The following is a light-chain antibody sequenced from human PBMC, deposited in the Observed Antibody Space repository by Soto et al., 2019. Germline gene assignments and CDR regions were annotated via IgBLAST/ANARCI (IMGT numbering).Light chain of an antibody. J-gene: IGLJ1*01. CDR1: SSDIGGYDY. CDR3: CSSTRTSKHYF. V-gene: IGLV2-14*01. Sequence: QSALTQPASVSGSRGQSITLSCTGTSSDIGGYDYVSWYQQRPGKAPKLMIYEVRYRPSGVSNRFSGSKSGNTASLTISGLQAEDEADYYCCSSTRTSKHYFFGSGTKLTVL. CDR2: EVR.